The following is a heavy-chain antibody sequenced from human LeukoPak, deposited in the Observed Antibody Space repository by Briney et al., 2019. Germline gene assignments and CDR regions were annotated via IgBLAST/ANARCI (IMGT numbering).Heavy chain of an antibody. CDR2: ISSSSSYI. J-gene: IGHJ3*02. CDR3: ARGLGSYASSDAFDI. V-gene: IGHV3-21*01. D-gene: IGHD5-18*01. CDR1: GFIFSIYS. Sequence: GGSLRLSCAASGFIFSIYSMNWVRQAPGKGLEWVSSISSSSSYIYYADSLKGRFTISRDNAKSSLYLQMNSLRAEDTAVYYCARGLGSYASSDAFDIWGQGTMVTVSS.